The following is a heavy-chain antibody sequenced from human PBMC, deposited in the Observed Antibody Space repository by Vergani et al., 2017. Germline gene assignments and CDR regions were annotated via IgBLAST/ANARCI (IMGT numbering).Heavy chain of an antibody. CDR2: IWYDGSNK. D-gene: IGHD2-2*01. CDR3: ARAAGYCSSTSCPPTLRYYYCYMDV. V-gene: IGHV3-33*01. CDR1: GFTFSTYA. J-gene: IGHJ6*03. Sequence: QVQLVESGGGVVQPGRSLRLSCAASGFTFSTYALHWVRQAPGKGLEWVAVIWYDGSNKYYADSVKGRFTISRDSSKNTLYLQMNGLRAEDTAVYYCARAAGYCSSTSCPPTLRYYYCYMDVWVRGTTVTVSS.